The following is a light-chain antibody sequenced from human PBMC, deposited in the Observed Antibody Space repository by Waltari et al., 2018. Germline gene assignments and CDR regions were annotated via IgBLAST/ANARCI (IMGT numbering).Light chain of an antibody. J-gene: IGKJ2*01. CDR3: QQYYSTPRT. V-gene: IGKV4-1*01. CDR2: WAS. Sequence: KSSQSVLYSSNNENFLAWYQQKPGQPPKLLIYWASTRESGVPDRFSGSGSGTDFTLTISSLQAEDVAVYYCQQYYSTPRTFGQGTKLEIK. CDR1: QSVLYSSNNENF.